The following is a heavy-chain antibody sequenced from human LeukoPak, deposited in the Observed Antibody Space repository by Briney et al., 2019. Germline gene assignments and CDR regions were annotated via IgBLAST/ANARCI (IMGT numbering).Heavy chain of an antibody. J-gene: IGHJ4*02. CDR1: GFTFSSYA. CDR2: ISYDGSNK. V-gene: IGHV3-30-3*01. D-gene: IGHD3-10*01. Sequence: GGSLRLSYAASGFTFSSYAMHWVRQAPGKGLEWVAVISYDGSNKYYADSVKGRFTISRDNSKNMVYLQMNSLRTEDTAVYYCAKDVRGRFIDYWGQGTLVTVSS. CDR3: AKDVRGRFIDY.